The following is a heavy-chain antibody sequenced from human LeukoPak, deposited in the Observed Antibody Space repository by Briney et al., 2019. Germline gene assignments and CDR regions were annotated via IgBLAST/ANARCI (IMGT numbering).Heavy chain of an antibody. V-gene: IGHV3-23*01. Sequence: GGSLRLSCGASGFTFSTYAMSWVRQAPGRGLEWVSGMTGSGDRTHYADSVKGRFTISRDNSKNTLHLQMNSLRAEDTAVYYCAKGPKQQLVGSRGHYFDSWGQGTLVTVSS. CDR1: GFTFSTYA. J-gene: IGHJ4*02. D-gene: IGHD6-13*01. CDR3: AKGPKQQLVGSRGHYFDS. CDR2: MTGSGDRT.